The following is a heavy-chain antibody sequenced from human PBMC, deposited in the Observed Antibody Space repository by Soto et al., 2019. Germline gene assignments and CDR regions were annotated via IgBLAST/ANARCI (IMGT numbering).Heavy chain of an antibody. CDR2: IYYSGST. J-gene: IGHJ4*02. CDR3: DRMRSIVGAQPGDY. Sequence: QVQLQESGPGLVKPSQTLSLTCTVSGGSISSGDYYWSWIRQPPGKGLEWIGYIYYSGSTYYNPSLKSRVTLSVDPAKNQFSLKLSSVTAEATAVYYCDRMRSIVGAQPGDYWGQGTLVTVSS. CDR1: GGSISSGDYY. D-gene: IGHD1-26*01. V-gene: IGHV4-30-4*01.